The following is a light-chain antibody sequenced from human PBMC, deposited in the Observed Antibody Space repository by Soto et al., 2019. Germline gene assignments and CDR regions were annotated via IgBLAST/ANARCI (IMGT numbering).Light chain of an antibody. V-gene: IGLV2-23*01. Sequence: QSALTQPASVSVSPGQSITISCTGTSNDVGGYNLVSWYQQHSGQAPKLIIFGNSERPSGVSNRFSGSKSGNTASLTISGVQPEDEADYHCCSYATASFVFGTGTKVTVL. CDR3: CSYATASFV. J-gene: IGLJ1*01. CDR2: GNS. CDR1: SNDVGGYNL.